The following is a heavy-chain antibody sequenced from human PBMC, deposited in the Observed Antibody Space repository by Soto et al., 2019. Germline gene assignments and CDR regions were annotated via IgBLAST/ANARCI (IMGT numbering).Heavy chain of an antibody. CDR3: ARDIGIVGLTKDYYYGMDV. Sequence: QVQLQESGPGLVKPSETLSLTCTVSGGSVSSGSYYWSWIRQPPGKGLEWIGYIYYSGSTNYNPSLKSRVPISVDTSKNQFSLKLSSATAADTAVYYCARDIGIVGLTKDYYYGMDVWGQGTTVTVSS. D-gene: IGHD1-26*01. V-gene: IGHV4-61*01. CDR1: GGSVSSGSYY. J-gene: IGHJ6*02. CDR2: IYYSGST.